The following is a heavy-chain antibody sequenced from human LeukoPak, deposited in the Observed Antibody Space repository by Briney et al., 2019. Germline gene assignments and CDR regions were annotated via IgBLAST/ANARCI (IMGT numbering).Heavy chain of an antibody. D-gene: IGHD3-22*01. CDR2: ISGSGGST. CDR1: GFTFSSYV. V-gene: IGHV3-23*01. J-gene: IGHJ4*02. CDR3: AKSHDSSGSDY. Sequence: GGSLRLSCAASGFTFSSYVMSWVRQAPGKGLEWVSAISGSGGSTYYADSVKGRFTISRGNSKNTLYMQMNSLRAEDTAVYYCAKSHDSSGSDYWGQGTLVTVSS.